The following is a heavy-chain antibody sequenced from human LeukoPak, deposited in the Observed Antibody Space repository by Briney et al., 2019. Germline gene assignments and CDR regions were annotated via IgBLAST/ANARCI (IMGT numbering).Heavy chain of an antibody. D-gene: IGHD5-18*01. CDR1: GYTFTGYY. CDR3: ARDSAPGDTYGLLGIDS. J-gene: IGHJ4*02. CDR2: INPNSGGT. V-gene: IGHV1-2*02. Sequence: ASVKVSCKASGYTFTGYYMHWVRQAPGQELEWMGWINPNSGGTNYAQKFQGRVTMTGDTSISTAYMELSRLRSDDTAVYYCARDSAPGDTYGLLGIDSWGQGTLVTVSS.